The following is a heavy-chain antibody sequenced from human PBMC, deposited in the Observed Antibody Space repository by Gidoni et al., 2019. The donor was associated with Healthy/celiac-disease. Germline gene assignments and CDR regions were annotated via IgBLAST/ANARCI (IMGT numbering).Heavy chain of an antibody. V-gene: IGHV4-59*08. CDR2: IYYSGST. CDR3: ARILGGAAAGDY. CDR1: GGSISSYY. D-gene: IGHD6-13*01. Sequence: QVQLQESGPGLVKPSETLSLTCTVSGGSISSYYWSWIRQPPGKGLEWIGYIYYSGSTNYNPSLKSRVTISVDTSKNQFSLKLSSVTAADTAVYYCARILGGAAAGDYWGQGTLVTVSS. J-gene: IGHJ4*02.